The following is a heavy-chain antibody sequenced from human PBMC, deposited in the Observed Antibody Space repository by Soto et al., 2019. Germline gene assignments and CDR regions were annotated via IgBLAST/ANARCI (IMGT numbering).Heavy chain of an antibody. CDR1: GGTFSSYA. V-gene: IGHV1-69*13. D-gene: IGHD4-4*01. Sequence: ASVKVSCKASGGTFSSYAISWVRQAPGQGLEWMGGIIPIFGTANYAQKFQGRVTITADESTSTAYMELSSLRSEDTAVYYCARGTGLGTVTPYYYCAIHVWGQGTRVTFSS. CDR2: IIPIFGTA. J-gene: IGHJ6*02. CDR3: ARGTGLGTVTPYYYCAIHV.